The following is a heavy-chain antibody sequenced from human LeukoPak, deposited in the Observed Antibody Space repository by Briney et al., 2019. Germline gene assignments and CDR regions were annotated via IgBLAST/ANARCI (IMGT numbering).Heavy chain of an antibody. J-gene: IGHJ4*02. Sequence: GGSLRLSCAAFGFTFSSYAMSWVRQAPGKGLEWVSAISGSGGSTYYADSVKGRFTISRDNSKNTLYLQTNSPRAEDTAVYYCAKDLLTYYDFWSGYLSYWGQGTLVTVSS. CDR3: AKDLLTYYDFWSGYLSY. V-gene: IGHV3-23*01. D-gene: IGHD3-3*01. CDR2: ISGSGGST. CDR1: GFTFSSYA.